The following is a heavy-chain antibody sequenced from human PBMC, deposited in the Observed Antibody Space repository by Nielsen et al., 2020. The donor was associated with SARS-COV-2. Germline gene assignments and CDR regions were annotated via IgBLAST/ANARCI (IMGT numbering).Heavy chain of an antibody. D-gene: IGHD4-17*01. CDR2: ISTSSSYI. Sequence: GESLKISCAASAFTFSSYSMNWVRQAPGKGLEWVSSISTSSSYIYYADSVKGRFTVSRDNAKNSLYLQMNSLRAEDTATYYCAGSYGDYVGWFDPWGQGTLVTVSS. CDR3: AGSYGDYVGWFDP. CDR1: AFTFSSYS. V-gene: IGHV3-21*01. J-gene: IGHJ5*02.